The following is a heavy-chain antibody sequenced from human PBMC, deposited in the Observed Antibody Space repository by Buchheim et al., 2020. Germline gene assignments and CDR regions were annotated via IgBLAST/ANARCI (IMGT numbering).Heavy chain of an antibody. V-gene: IGHV1-69*04. CDR3: ARRYCSGGSCATARGMDV. CDR1: GGTFSSYA. CDR2: IIPILGIA. Sequence: QVQLVQSGAEVKKPGSSVKVSCKASGGTFSSYAISWVRQAPGQGLEWMGRIIPILGIANYAQKFQGRVTTPADKSTSTAYMELSSLRSEDTAVYYCARRYCSGGSCATARGMDVWGQGTT. D-gene: IGHD2-15*01. J-gene: IGHJ6*02.